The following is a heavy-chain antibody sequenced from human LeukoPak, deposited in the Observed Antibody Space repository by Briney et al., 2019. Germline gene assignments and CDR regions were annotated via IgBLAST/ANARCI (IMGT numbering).Heavy chain of an antibody. CDR3: AKDWSSGYSY. V-gene: IGHV3-48*01. CDR1: GFTFSSYS. D-gene: IGHD3-22*01. CDR2: ISSSSSTI. J-gene: IGHJ4*02. Sequence: GGSLRLSCAASGFTFSSYSMNWVRQAPGKGLEWVSYISSSSSTIYYADSVKGRFTISRDNAKNSLYLQMNSLRAEDTAVYYCAKDWSSGYSYWGQGTLVTVSS.